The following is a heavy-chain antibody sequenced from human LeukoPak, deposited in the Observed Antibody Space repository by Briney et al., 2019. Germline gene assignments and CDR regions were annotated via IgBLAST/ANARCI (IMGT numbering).Heavy chain of an antibody. CDR1: GFTFSSYA. D-gene: IGHD6-13*01. CDR3: AKGYSSSWYYFDY. J-gene: IGHJ4*02. CDR2: INYSGGST. V-gene: IGHV3-23*01. Sequence: GGSLRLSCAASGFTFSSYAMSWVRQAPGKGLEWVAVINYSGGSTNYADSVKGRFTISRDNSKNTLYLQMNSLRADDTAVYYCAKGYSSSWYYFDYWGQGTLVTVSS.